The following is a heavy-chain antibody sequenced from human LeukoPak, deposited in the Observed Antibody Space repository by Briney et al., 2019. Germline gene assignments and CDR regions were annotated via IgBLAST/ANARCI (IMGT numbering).Heavy chain of an antibody. D-gene: IGHD2-2*01. CDR3: AKVGVVVPAAIY. CDR2: ISGSGGST. Sequence: GGSLRLSCAASGFTFSSYAMSWVRQAPGKGLEGVSAISGSGGSTYYADSVKGRFTISRDNSKNTLYLQMNSLRAEDTAVYYCAKVGVVVPAAIYWGQGTLVTVSS. V-gene: IGHV3-23*01. CDR1: GFTFSSYA. J-gene: IGHJ4*02.